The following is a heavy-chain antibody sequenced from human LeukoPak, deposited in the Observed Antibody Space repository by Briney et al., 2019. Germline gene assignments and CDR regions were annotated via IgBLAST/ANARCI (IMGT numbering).Heavy chain of an antibody. CDR3: ARDRSSQDGYNSQATSYYFDY. Sequence: SVKVSCKASGGTFSSYAISWVRQAPGQGLEWMGGIIPIFGIANYAQKFQGRVTITTDESTSTAYMELSSLRSEDTAVYYCARDRSSQDGYNSQATSYYFDYWGQGTLVTVSS. V-gene: IGHV1-69*05. J-gene: IGHJ4*02. CDR1: GGTFSSYA. D-gene: IGHD5-24*01. CDR2: IIPIFGIA.